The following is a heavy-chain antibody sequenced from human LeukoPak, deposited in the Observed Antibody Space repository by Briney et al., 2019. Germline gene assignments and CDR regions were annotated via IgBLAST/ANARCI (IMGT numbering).Heavy chain of an antibody. CDR1: GFIFSNYA. CDR3: ARERSFNYRTHYGRDV. V-gene: IGHV3-23*01. D-gene: IGHD1-26*01. J-gene: IGHJ6*02. CDR2: ISGSGTYT. Sequence: PGGSLRLSCAASGFIFSNYAMSWVRQAPGKGLEWVSGISGSGTYTYYADSVKGRFTISRDNSKSTLYLQMNSLRADDTALYYCARERSFNYRTHYGRDVWGQGTTVTVS.